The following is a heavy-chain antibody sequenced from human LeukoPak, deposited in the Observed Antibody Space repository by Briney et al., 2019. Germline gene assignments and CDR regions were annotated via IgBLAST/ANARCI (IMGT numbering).Heavy chain of an antibody. Sequence: PGGSLRLSCAASGFSFSSYWMSWVRQAPGKGLEWVANIKQDGSEKYYVDSVKGRFTISRDNAKNSLYLQMNSLRAEDTAVYYCAELGITMIGGVWGKGTTVTISS. CDR1: GFSFSSYW. CDR2: IKQDGSEK. V-gene: IGHV3-7*01. CDR3: AELGITMIGGV. J-gene: IGHJ6*04. D-gene: IGHD3-10*02.